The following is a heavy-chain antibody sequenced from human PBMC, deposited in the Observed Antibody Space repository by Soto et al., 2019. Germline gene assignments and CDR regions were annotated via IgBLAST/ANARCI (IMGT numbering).Heavy chain of an antibody. CDR2: MNPNSGDT. J-gene: IGHJ4*02. Sequence: QVQLVQSGAEVKKPWASVKVSCKATGYTFTTYDINWVRQATGQGLEWMGWMNPNSGDTGYAQKFQGRVTMTRDTSISTAYMELSTLTSEDTAVYYCVRGLEWLRNYWGQGTLVTVSS. CDR1: GYTFTTYD. V-gene: IGHV1-8*01. D-gene: IGHD5-12*01. CDR3: VRGLEWLRNY.